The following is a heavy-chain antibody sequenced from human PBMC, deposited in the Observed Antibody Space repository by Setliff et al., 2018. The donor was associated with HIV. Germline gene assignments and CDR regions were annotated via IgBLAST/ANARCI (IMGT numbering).Heavy chain of an antibody. J-gene: IGHJ3*01. D-gene: IGHD1-1*01. CDR1: GGSISSRAYY. CDR2: IYHTGTT. V-gene: IGHV4-39*06. CDR3: AVRDWNDGGGAFDV. Sequence: SETLSLTCAVSGGSISSRAYYWGWIRQPPGKGLEWIGGIYHTGTTNHNPSLKSRVTVSIDKSKNQFALNVRSATAADTAVYYCAVRDWNDGGGAFDVWGQGKLVTVSS.